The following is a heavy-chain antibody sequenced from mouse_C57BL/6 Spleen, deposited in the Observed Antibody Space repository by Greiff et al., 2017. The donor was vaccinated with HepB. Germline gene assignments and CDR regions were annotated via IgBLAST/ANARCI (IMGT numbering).Heavy chain of an antibody. Sequence: QVQLKQPGAELVKPGASVKVSCKASGYTFTSYWMHWVKQRPGQGLEWIGRIHPSDSDTNYNQKFKGKATLTVDKSSSTAYMQLSSLTSEDSAVYYCAIPLIYYDYDGFAYWGQGTLVTVSA. CDR2: IHPSDSDT. CDR1: GYTFTSYW. D-gene: IGHD2-4*01. J-gene: IGHJ3*01. CDR3: AIPLIYYDYDGFAY. V-gene: IGHV1-74*01.